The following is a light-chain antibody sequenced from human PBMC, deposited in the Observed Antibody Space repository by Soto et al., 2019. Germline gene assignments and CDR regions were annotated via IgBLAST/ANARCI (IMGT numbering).Light chain of an antibody. Sequence: QSALTQPASLSGSPGQSITISCAGTSSDIGGSKYVSWYQQHPGKAPKLIIYEVTYRPSGVSARFSGSKSGNTASLTVSALHSEEEADYYCSSKRSSDTLYVFGTGTKLTVL. CDR1: SSDIGGSKY. CDR3: SSKRSSDTLYV. CDR2: EVT. J-gene: IGLJ1*01. V-gene: IGLV2-14*01.